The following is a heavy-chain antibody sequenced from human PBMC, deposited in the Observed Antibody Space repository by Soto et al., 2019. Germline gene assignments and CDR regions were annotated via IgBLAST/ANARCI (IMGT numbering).Heavy chain of an antibody. J-gene: IGHJ4*02. V-gene: IGHV4-31*03. Sequence: SETLSLTCTVSGGSISSGGYYWSWIRQHPGKGLEWIGYIYYSGSTYYNPSLKSRVTISVDTSKNQFSLKLSSVTAADTAVYYCARASYSSSSDLVDYWGQGTLVTVSS. CDR1: GGSISSGGYY. CDR3: ARASYSSSSDLVDY. CDR2: IYYSGST. D-gene: IGHD6-6*01.